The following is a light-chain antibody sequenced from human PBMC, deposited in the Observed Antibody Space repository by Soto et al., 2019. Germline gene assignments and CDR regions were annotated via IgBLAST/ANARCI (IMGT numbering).Light chain of an antibody. J-gene: IGKJ2*01. Sequence: DIQMTQSPSTLSASVGDRVTITCRASQSITDWLAWYQQKPGKAPKLLIYKASSLESGVPSRFSGGGSGTEFTLTISSLQPDEFASYYCQHYITSPYTFGHGTKLESK. V-gene: IGKV1-5*03. CDR3: QHYITSPYT. CDR2: KAS. CDR1: QSITDW.